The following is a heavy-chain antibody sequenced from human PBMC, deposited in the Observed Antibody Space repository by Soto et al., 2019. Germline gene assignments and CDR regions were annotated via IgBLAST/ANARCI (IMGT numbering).Heavy chain of an antibody. CDR3: ARWIAVAGTRNWFDP. J-gene: IGHJ5*02. D-gene: IGHD6-19*01. V-gene: IGHV1-69*13. CDR2: IIPIFGAA. CDR1: GGTFSSYA. Sequence: SVKVSCKASGGTFSSYAISWVRQAPGQGLEWMGGIIPIFGAANYAQKFQGRVTITADESTSTAYMELSSLRSEDTAVYYCARWIAVAGTRNWFDPWGQGTLVTVSS.